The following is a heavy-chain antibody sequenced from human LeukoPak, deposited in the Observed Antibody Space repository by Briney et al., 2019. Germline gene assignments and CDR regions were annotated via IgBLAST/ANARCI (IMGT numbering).Heavy chain of an antibody. D-gene: IGHD3-10*01. V-gene: IGHV3-7*01. J-gene: IGHJ4*02. CDR1: GFTFSSYY. CDR2: IDQDGSQK. CDR3: SRVKGTTMLNDF. Sequence: GGSLRLSCAASGFTFSSYYMSWVRQAPGKGLEGVANIDQDGSQKYYVDSVNGRFTISRDNAKNSLYLQMNSLRGEDTAVYYCSRVKGTTMLNDFWGQGTLVTVSS.